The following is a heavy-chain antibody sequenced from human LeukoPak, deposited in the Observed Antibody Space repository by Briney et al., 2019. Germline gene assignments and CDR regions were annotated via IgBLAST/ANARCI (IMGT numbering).Heavy chain of an antibody. CDR3: ARVEDSGYDYRGRFDP. CDR1: GGSISSSSYY. Sequence: SDTLSLTCTVSGGSISSSSYYWGWIRQPPGKGLEWIGYIYYTGSTNYNPSLKSRVTISVDTSKNQFSLKLSSVTAADTAVYYCARVEDSGYDYRGRFDPWGQGTLVTVSS. V-gene: IGHV4-61*05. CDR2: IYYTGST. D-gene: IGHD5-12*01. J-gene: IGHJ5*02.